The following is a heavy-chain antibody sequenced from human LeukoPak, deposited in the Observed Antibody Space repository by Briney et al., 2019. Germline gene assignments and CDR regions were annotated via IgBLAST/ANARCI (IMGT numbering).Heavy chain of an antibody. J-gene: IGHJ4*02. V-gene: IGHV1-2*02. CDR3: ARHREPGWGLYFDY. D-gene: IGHD1-14*01. Sequence: ASVKVSCKASGYTFTGYYMHWVRQAPGQGLEWMGWINPNSGGTNYAQKFQGRVTMTRDTSISTAYMELSRLRSDDTAVYYCARHREPGWGLYFDYWGQGTLVTVSS. CDR2: INPNSGGT. CDR1: GYTFTGYY.